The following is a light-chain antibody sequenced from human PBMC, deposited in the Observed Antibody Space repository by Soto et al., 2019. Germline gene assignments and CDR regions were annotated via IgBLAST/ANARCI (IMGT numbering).Light chain of an antibody. Sequence: QSALTQPASLSGSPGQSITISCTGTSSDIGAYDYVSWVQQHPGKAPKLMISEVNHRPSGVSNRFSGSKSGNTAYLTISGLQVEDEAEYFCFSFTTTRTHVFGTGTKVTVL. CDR3: FSFTTTRTHV. J-gene: IGLJ1*01. V-gene: IGLV2-14*01. CDR2: EVN. CDR1: SSDIGAYDY.